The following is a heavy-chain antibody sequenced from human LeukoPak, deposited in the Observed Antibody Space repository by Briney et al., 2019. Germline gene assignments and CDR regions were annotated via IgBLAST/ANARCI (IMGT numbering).Heavy chain of an antibody. Sequence: SETLSLTCAVSGGSISSGGYSWSWIRQPPGKGLEWIGYISSTGSTYYNPSLKSRLSISLDTSKNQFSLKLSSVTAADTAVYYCARHGDYYGSGSRYWGQGTLVTVSS. D-gene: IGHD3-10*01. CDR3: ARHGDYYGSGSRY. V-gene: IGHV4-30-4*07. CDR1: GGSISSGGYS. J-gene: IGHJ4*02. CDR2: ISSTGST.